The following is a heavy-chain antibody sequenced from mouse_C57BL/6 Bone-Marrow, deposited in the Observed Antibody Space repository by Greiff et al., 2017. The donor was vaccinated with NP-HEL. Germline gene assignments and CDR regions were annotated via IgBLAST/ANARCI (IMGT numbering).Heavy chain of an antibody. Sequence: VQLQQPGAELVKPGASVKMSCKASGYTFTSYWITWVKQRPGQGLEWIGDIYPGSGSTNYNEKFKSKATLTVDTSYSTAYMQLSSLTSEDSAVDYCARGGYYDAMDYWGQGTSVTVSS. CDR1: GYTFTSYW. J-gene: IGHJ4*01. V-gene: IGHV1-55*01. D-gene: IGHD2-2*01. CDR3: ARGGYYDAMDY. CDR2: IYPGSGST.